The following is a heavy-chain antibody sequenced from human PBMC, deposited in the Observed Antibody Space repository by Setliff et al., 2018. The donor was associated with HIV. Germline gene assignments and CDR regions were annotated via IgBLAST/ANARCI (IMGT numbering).Heavy chain of an antibody. J-gene: IGHJ4*02. Sequence: SETLSLTCTVSGGSISTYYWSWIRQSPGKGLEWIGYVYYSGSTNYNPSLKSRVTISVDTSKNQFSPKLSSVTAADIAVYYCARKHLFNVFDYWGQGTLVTVSS. V-gene: IGHV4-59*01. CDR1: GGSISTYY. CDR2: VYYSGST. CDR3: ARKHLFNVFDY. D-gene: IGHD2-8*01.